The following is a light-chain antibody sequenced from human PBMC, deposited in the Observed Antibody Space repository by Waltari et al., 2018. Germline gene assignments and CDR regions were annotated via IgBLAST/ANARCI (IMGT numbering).Light chain of an antibody. V-gene: IGLV1-51*01. Sequence: RELPGTAPKLLICDKQKRPSGIPDRFYGAKSSTSATLGSTGRQTGDEDDYYCGRWDESLGAQVFGGGTKLTVL. J-gene: IGLJ3*02. CDR3: GRWDESLGAQV. CDR2: DKQ.